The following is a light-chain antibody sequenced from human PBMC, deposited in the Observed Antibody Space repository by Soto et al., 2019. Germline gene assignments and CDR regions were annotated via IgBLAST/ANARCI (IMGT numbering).Light chain of an antibody. Sequence: EIILTQSPDTLSLSPGERATLSCRASQTVSSNYLAWCQQRPGQAPRLLIYGASTRATGIPARFSGSGSGTEFTLTISSLQSEDFAVYYCQHYNNWVTFGGGTKVDIK. J-gene: IGKJ4*01. CDR2: GAS. V-gene: IGKV3-15*01. CDR1: QTVSSN. CDR3: QHYNNWVT.